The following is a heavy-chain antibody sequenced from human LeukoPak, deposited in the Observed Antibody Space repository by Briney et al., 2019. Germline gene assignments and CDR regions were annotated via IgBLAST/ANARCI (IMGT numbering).Heavy chain of an antibody. CDR3: ARSRITMVRGTPSHYYYYYGMDV. D-gene: IGHD3-10*01. CDR2: ISSRSSYI. V-gene: IGHV3-21*01. J-gene: IGHJ6*04. Sequence: GGSLRLSCAASGFAFSSYSMNWVRQAPGKGLEWVSSISSRSSYIYYADSVKGRFTISRDNAKNSLYLQMNSLRAEDTAVYYCARSRITMVRGTPSHYYYYYGMDVWGKGTTVTVSS. CDR1: GFAFSSYS.